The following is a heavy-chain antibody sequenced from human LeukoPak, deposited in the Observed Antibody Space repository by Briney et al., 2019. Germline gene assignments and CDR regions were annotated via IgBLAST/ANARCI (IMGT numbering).Heavy chain of an antibody. D-gene: IGHD6-6*01. Sequence: GGSLRLSCAASGFTFSNHGMNWARQAPGKGLEWVSGISPSADIKYYADSVKGRLTISRDNARNSLYLQIDFLRPEDTAVYYCVRGGAARPDYWGRGTLVSVSS. CDR1: GFTFSNHG. CDR2: ISPSADIK. CDR3: VRGGAARPDY. V-gene: IGHV3-48*01. J-gene: IGHJ4*02.